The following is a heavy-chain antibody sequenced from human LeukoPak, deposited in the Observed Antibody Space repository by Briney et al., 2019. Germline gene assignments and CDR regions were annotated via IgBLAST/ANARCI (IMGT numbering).Heavy chain of an antibody. CDR1: GYTFTSYY. CDR3: ARGDLDDSSGYYFDY. J-gene: IGHJ4*02. V-gene: IGHV1-46*01. D-gene: IGHD3-22*01. Sequence: GASVKVSCKASGYTFTSYYMHWVRQAPGQGLEWMGIINPSGGSTSYAQKFQGRVTMTRDMSTSTVYMELSSLRSEDTAVYYCARGDLDDSSGYYFDYWGQGTLVTVSS. CDR2: INPSGGST.